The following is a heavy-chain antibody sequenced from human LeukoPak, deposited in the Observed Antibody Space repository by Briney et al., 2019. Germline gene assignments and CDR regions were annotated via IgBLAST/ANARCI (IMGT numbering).Heavy chain of an antibody. CDR1: GGSISSGDYY. CDR3: ARALPPPEYYYYMDV. CDR2: IYYSGST. J-gene: IGHJ6*03. V-gene: IGHV4-30-4*08. Sequence: SETLSLTCTVSGGSISSGDYYWSWIRQPPGKGLEWIGYIYYSGSTYYNPSLKSRVTISVDMSKNQFSLKLSSVTAADTAVYYCARALPPPEYYYYMDVWGKGTTVTVSS.